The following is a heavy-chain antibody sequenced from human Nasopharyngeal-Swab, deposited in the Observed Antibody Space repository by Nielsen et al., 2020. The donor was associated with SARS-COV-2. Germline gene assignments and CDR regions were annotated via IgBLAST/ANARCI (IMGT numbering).Heavy chain of an antibody. Sequence: GGSLRLSCAASGFTFSSYAMSWVRQAPGKGLEWVSAIGGSGDNTYCADSVKGRFTISRDSSQNTLYLQMNSLRADDTAVYYCAKFREGRWGQGTLVTVSS. CDR1: GFTFSSYA. CDR3: AKFREGR. CDR2: IGGSGDNT. J-gene: IGHJ4*02. V-gene: IGHV3-23*01.